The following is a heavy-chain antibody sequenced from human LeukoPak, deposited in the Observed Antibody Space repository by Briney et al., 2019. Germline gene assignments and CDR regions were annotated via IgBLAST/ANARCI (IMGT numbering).Heavy chain of an antibody. CDR2: INHSGST. V-gene: IGHV4-34*01. Sequence: SETLSLTCAVYGGSFSGYYWSWIRQPPGKGLEWIGEINHSGSTNYNPSLKSRVTISVDTSKNQFSLKLSSVTAADTAVYYCARNGGGRGYSYGYRRENWFDIWGQGTMVTVSS. CDR3: ARNGGGRGYSYGYRRENWFDI. D-gene: IGHD5-18*01. CDR1: GGSFSGYY. J-gene: IGHJ3*02.